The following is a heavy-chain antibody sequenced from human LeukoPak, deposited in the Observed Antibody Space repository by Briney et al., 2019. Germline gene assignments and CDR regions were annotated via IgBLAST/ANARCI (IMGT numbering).Heavy chain of an antibody. D-gene: IGHD2-21*02. CDR2: ISYDGSNK. Sequence: GRSLRLSCAASGFTFSSYAMHWVRQAPGKGLEWVAVISYDGSNKYYADSVKGRFTISRDNSKNTLYLQMNSLRAEDTAVYYCAVTDDAFDIWGQGTMVTVSS. CDR3: AVTDDAFDI. CDR1: GFTFSSYA. J-gene: IGHJ3*02. V-gene: IGHV3-30-3*01.